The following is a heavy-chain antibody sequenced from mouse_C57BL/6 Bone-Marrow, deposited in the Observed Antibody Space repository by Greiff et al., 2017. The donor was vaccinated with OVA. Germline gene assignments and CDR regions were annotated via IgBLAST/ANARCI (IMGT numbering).Heavy chain of an antibody. J-gene: IGHJ2*01. V-gene: IGHV1-72*01. Sequence: QVQLKQPGAELVKPGASVKLSCKASGYTFTSYWMHWVKQRPGRGLEWIGRIDPNSGGTKYNEKFKSKATLTVDKPSSTAYMQLSNLTSEDSAVYYCARFDGYSYFDYWGKGTTLTVSS. D-gene: IGHD2-3*01. CDR3: ARFDGYSYFDY. CDR2: IDPNSGGT. CDR1: GYTFTSYW.